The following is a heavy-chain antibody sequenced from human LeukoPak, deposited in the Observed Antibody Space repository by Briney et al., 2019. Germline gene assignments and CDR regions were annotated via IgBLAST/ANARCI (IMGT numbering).Heavy chain of an antibody. J-gene: IGHJ4*02. CDR1: GSSISNYY. D-gene: IGHD1-26*01. CDR3: ARAAHSGSLAPFDY. V-gene: IGHV4-59*10. Sequence: SETLSLTCAVYGSSISNYYWSWIRQPAGKGLEWIGRIYSSGSTNYNPSLKSRVTMSLDTSKNQFSLKLSSVTAADTAVYYCARAAHSGSLAPFDYWGQGTLVTVSS. CDR2: IYSSGST.